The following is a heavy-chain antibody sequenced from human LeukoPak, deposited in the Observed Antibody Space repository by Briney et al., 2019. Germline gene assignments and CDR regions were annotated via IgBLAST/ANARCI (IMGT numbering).Heavy chain of an antibody. J-gene: IGHJ5*02. CDR1: GGTFSSYA. CDR2: IIPIFGTA. D-gene: IGHD3-10*01. Sequence: SVKVSCKASGGTFSSYAISWVRQAPGQGLEWMGGIIPIFGTANYAQKFQGRVTITADKSTSTAYMELSSLRSEDTAVYYCARVSFTMVRGVIISGPNWFDPWGQGTLVTVFS. CDR3: ARVSFTMVRGVIISGPNWFDP. V-gene: IGHV1-69*06.